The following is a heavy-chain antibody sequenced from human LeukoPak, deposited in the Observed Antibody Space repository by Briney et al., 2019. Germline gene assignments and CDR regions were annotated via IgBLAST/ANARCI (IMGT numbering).Heavy chain of an antibody. CDR1: GFTFSSYG. CDR2: ISGSGVST. Sequence: PGGSLRLSCAASGFTFSSYGMSWVRQAPGKGLEWVSAISGSGVSTYYADSVKGRFTISRDNSKNTLYLQMNSLRAEDTAVYYCARDLRSSGYYAFDYWGQGTLVTVSS. V-gene: IGHV3-23*01. CDR3: ARDLRSSGYYAFDY. J-gene: IGHJ4*02. D-gene: IGHD3-22*01.